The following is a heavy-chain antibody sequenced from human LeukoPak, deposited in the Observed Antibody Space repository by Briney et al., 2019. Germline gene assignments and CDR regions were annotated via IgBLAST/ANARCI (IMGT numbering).Heavy chain of an antibody. CDR2: INPNSGGT. CDR1: GYTFTGYY. V-gene: IGHV1-2*02. CDR3: ARVSTMVRGVYYYYGMDV. D-gene: IGHD3-10*01. Sequence: ASVKVSCKASGYTFTGYYMHWVRQAPGQGLEWMGWINPNSGGTNYAQKFQGRVTMTRDTSISTAYMELSRLRSDDTAAYYCARVSTMVRGVYYYYGMDVWGQGTTVTVSS. J-gene: IGHJ6*02.